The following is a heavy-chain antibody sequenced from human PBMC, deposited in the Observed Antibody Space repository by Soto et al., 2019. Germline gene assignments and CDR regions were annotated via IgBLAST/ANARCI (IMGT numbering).Heavy chain of an antibody. J-gene: IGHJ6*02. CDR1: GYDFTAYD. CDR3: GRGPSPRAPAGGTPYYYAMDV. CDR2: MNPINGAA. D-gene: IGHD6-13*01. Sequence: ASVKVSCKASGYDFTAYDINWVRQASGQGLEWMGWMNPINGAADSARRFQGRVSMTRNTATGTAYLELTNLRSDDTAVYFCGRGPSPRAPAGGTPYYYAMDVWGQGTTVTVSS. V-gene: IGHV1-8*02.